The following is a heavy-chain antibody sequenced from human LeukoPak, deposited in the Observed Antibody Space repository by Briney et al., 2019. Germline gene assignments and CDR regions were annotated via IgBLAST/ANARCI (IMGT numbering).Heavy chain of an antibody. CDR3: ARDVDGVPAAGTRRYNWFDP. Sequence: GASVKVSCKASGYTFTGYYMHWVRQAPGQGLEWMGIINPSGGSTSYAQKFQGRVTMTRDMSTSTVYMELSSLRSEDTAVYYCARDVDGVPAAGTRRYNWFDPWGQGTLVTVSS. V-gene: IGHV1-46*01. D-gene: IGHD6-13*01. CDR2: INPSGGST. CDR1: GYTFTGYY. J-gene: IGHJ5*02.